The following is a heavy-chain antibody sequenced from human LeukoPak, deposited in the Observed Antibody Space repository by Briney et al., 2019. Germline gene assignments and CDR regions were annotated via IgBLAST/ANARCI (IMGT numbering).Heavy chain of an antibody. CDR1: GFTFSSYN. CDR3: ARDGDYLMALDY. V-gene: IGHV3-21*01. CDR2: ISRSSTYI. Sequence: GSLRLSCAASGFTFSSYNMNWVRQAPGKGLEWVSSISRSSTYIYYADSVKGRFTISRDNAKNSLFLQMNSLGAEDTAVYFCARDGDYLMALDYWGQGNLVTVSS. J-gene: IGHJ4*02. D-gene: IGHD4-11*01.